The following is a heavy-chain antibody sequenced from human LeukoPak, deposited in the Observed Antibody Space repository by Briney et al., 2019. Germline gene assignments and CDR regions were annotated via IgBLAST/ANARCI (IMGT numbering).Heavy chain of an antibody. D-gene: IGHD2-15*01. CDR1: GLTLSDSF. V-gene: IGHV3-11*01. CDR2: IRSRSTTI. Sequence: NPGGSLRLSCTASGLTLSDSFMSWIRHAPGKGREWISYIRSRSTTIYYADSVKGRFTISRDNAKNSLYLQINSLGVEDTAVFYCAKGSLAVPATPLDFWGQGTLVTASS. J-gene: IGHJ4*02. CDR3: AKGSLAVPATPLDF.